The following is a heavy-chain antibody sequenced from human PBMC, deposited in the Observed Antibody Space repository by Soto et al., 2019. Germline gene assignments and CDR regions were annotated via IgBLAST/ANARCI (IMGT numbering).Heavy chain of an antibody. Sequence: QVQLVQSGAEVKKPGASVKVSCKASGYAFTTYFMHWVRQAPGQGLEWLGIINPTGGRTTYAQNFPGRVTMTRDTSTSTVYMELSSLRSEDTAVYYCARDGCITATCAGGGNWFDPWGQGTPVTVSS. CDR1: GYAFTTYF. CDR3: ARDGCITATCAGGGNWFDP. J-gene: IGHJ5*02. V-gene: IGHV1-46*01. CDR2: INPTGGRT. D-gene: IGHD3-10*01.